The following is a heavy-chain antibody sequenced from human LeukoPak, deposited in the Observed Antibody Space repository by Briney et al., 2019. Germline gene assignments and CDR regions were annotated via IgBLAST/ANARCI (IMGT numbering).Heavy chain of an antibody. Sequence: SQTLSLTCAISGDSVSSNSAAWTWIRQSPSRGLEWLGRTYYRSKWYNDYAVSVKSRITINPDTSKNQFSLQLNSVTPEDTAVYYCARDLDWPVCSGGSCYLDYWGQGTLVTVSS. CDR2: TYYRSKWYN. D-gene: IGHD2-15*01. J-gene: IGHJ4*02. CDR1: GDSVSSNSAA. CDR3: ARDLDWPVCSGGSCYLDY. V-gene: IGHV6-1*01.